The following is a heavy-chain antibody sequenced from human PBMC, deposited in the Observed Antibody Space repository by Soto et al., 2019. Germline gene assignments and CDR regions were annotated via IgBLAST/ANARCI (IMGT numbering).Heavy chain of an antibody. D-gene: IGHD3-22*01. CDR1: GYTFTTYY. V-gene: IGHV1-46*01. Sequence: ASVKVSCKASGYTFTTYYMHWVRQAPAQALEWTGIINPTGDSPSYAQKFQGRVTMTRNTSTNTVYMELSSLRSEDTAIYYCAMDGKFDSSGYYYSNWGQGTLVTVSS. CDR2: INPTGDSP. CDR3: AMDGKFDSSGYYYSN. J-gene: IGHJ4*02.